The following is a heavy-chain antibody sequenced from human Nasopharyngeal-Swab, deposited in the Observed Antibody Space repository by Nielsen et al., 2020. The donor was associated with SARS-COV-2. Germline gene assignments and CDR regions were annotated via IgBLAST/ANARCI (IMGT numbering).Heavy chain of an antibody. CDR2: IAHDASNE. CDR3: ARDAPAHYGAFY. J-gene: IGHJ4*02. CDR1: GFIFSSHW. D-gene: IGHD4-17*01. Sequence: GGSLRLSCAASGFIFSSHWMSWVRQAPGKGLEWVAFIAHDASNEYYGDSVKGRFSISRDSSKNPLYLQMDSLRGEDTAVYYCARDAPAHYGAFYWGRGTLVTVSS. V-gene: IGHV3-30*03.